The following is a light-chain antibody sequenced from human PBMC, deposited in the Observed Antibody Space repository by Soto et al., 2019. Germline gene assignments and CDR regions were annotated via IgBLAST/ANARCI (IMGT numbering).Light chain of an antibody. Sequence: QPVLTQPPAVSGAPGQRVTISCTGSSSNIGAGYDVHWYQQLPGTAPKLLIYGNSNRPSGFPDRFSGSKSGTSASLAITGLQTEDEADYYSQSYDSSLSGHVVFGGGTKLTV. J-gene: IGLJ2*01. CDR3: QSYDSSLSGHVV. CDR2: GNS. V-gene: IGLV1-40*01. CDR1: SSNIGAGYD.